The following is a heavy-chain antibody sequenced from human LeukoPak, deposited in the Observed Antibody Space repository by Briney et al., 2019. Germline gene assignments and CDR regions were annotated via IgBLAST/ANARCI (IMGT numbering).Heavy chain of an antibody. CDR2: ISGSGGST. CDR3: AKARPERWLQPPDY. D-gene: IGHD5-24*01. J-gene: IGHJ4*02. Sequence: GGSLRLSCAVSGFTFGSTAMTWVRQAPGKGLEWVSAISGSGGSTYYADSVKGRFTISRDNSKNTLYLQMNSLRAEDTAVYYCAKARPERWLQPPDYWGQGTLVTVSS. V-gene: IGHV3-23*01. CDR1: GFTFGSTA.